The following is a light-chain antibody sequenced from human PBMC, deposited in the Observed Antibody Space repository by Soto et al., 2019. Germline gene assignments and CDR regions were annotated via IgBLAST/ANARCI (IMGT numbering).Light chain of an antibody. Sequence: EIVMTQSPATLSVSPWERATLSCRASQSVSSNLAWYQQKPGQAPRLLIYGASSRATGIPDRFGGSGSGTDFTLTISRLEPEDFAVYYCQQYGSSPPFTFGQGTKV. V-gene: IGKV3-20*01. J-gene: IGKJ1*01. CDR3: QQYGSSPPFT. CDR1: QSVSSN. CDR2: GAS.